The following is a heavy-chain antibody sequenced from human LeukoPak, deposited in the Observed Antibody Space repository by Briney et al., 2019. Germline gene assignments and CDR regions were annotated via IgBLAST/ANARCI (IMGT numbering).Heavy chain of an antibody. J-gene: IGHJ4*02. CDR3: VRDLAGPFDY. CDR1: GGSISSGGYY. Sequence: SETLSLTCTVSGGSISSGGYYWSWIRQHPGKGLEWIGYIYYSGSTYYNPSLKSRVTISVDTSKNQFSLKLSSVTAADTAVYYCVRDLAGPFDYWGQGTLVTVSS. CDR2: IYYSGST. V-gene: IGHV4-31*03.